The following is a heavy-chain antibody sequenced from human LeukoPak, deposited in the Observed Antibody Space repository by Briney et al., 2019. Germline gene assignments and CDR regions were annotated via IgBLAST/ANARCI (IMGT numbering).Heavy chain of an antibody. J-gene: IGHJ5*02. CDR3: ARDVPPGELWLLGSWFDP. CDR2: IYYSGST. Sequence: SETLSLTCTVSGGSISSGGYYWSWIRQHPGKGLEWIGYIYYSGSTYYNPSLKSRVTISVDTSKNQFSLKLSSVTAADTAVYYCARDVPPGELWLLGSWFDPWGQGTLVTVSS. V-gene: IGHV4-31*03. D-gene: IGHD5-18*01. CDR1: GGSISSGGYY.